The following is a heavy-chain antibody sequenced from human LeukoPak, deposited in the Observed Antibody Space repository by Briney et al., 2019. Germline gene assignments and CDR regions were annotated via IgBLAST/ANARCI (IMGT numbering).Heavy chain of an antibody. CDR2: IYSTGST. Sequence: SETLSLTCTVSGGSISSYYWSWIRQPAGKGLERIGRIYSTGSTNYNPSLKSRVTMSVDTSKNQFSLRLRSVTAADTAVYYCARQIASAGTAGFDFWAREPWSPSPQ. D-gene: IGHD6-13*01. CDR1: GGSISSYY. J-gene: IGHJ4*02. CDR3: ARQIASAGTAGFDF. V-gene: IGHV4-4*07.